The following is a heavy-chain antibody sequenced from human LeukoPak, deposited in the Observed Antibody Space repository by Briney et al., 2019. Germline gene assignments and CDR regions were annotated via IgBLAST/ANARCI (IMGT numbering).Heavy chain of an antibody. J-gene: IGHJ6*02. CDR2: VGGNGVST. D-gene: IGHD4-17*01. Sequence: GGSLRLSCAASGFSFRSHALSWVRQAPGKGLEWVSSVGGNGVSTYYADSVKGRFTISRDNAQNLLYLQMDSLRAEDTAVYYCATGNGDYFSTNRRNAMDVWGQGTTVTVSS. V-gene: IGHV3-23*01. CDR3: ATGNGDYFSTNRRNAMDV. CDR1: GFSFRSHA.